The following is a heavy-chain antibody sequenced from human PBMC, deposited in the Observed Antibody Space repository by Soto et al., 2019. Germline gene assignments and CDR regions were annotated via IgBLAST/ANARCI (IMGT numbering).Heavy chain of an antibody. V-gene: IGHV3-30-3*01. CDR3: ARGNYYGSGSYSNNIQDYYYYYCMDV. CDR1: GFTFSSYA. D-gene: IGHD3-10*01. CDR2: ISYDGSNK. Sequence: QVQLVESGGGVVQPGRSLRLSCAASGFTFSSYAMHWVRRAPGKGLERVAVISYDGSNKYYADSVKGRFTISRDNSKNTLYLQMNSRRAEDTAVYYCARGNYYGSGSYSNNIQDYYYYYCMDVWGQGTTVTLSS. J-gene: IGHJ6*02.